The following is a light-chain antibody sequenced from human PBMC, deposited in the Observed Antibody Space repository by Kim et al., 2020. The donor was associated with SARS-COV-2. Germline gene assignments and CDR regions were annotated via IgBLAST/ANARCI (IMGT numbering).Light chain of an antibody. V-gene: IGKV3-11*01. CDR3: QQRSNWPLT. Sequence: FSPGDCASLSCWARQSVSSYLAWYQQKPGQAPRLLIYDASTRATGIPARFSGSGSGTDFTLTISSLEPEDFAVYYCQQRSNWPLTFGGGTKVEIK. CDR2: DAS. CDR1: QSVSSY. J-gene: IGKJ4*01.